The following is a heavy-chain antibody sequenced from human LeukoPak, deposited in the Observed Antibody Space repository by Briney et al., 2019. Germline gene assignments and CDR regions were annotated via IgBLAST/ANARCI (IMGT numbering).Heavy chain of an antibody. D-gene: IGHD3-22*01. CDR3: PKGNLVITTAPFDAFDI. Sequence: PGRSLRLSCAASGFTFSSYGMHWVRQAPGKGLEWVAVISYDGSNKYYADSVKGRFTISRDNSKNTLYLQMNSLRAEDTAVYYCPKGNLVITTAPFDAFDIWGQGTMVTVSS. J-gene: IGHJ3*02. CDR1: GFTFSSYG. V-gene: IGHV3-30*18. CDR2: ISYDGSNK.